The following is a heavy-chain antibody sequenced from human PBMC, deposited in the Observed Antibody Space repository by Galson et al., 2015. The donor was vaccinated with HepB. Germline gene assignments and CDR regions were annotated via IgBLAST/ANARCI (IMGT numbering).Heavy chain of an antibody. D-gene: IGHD6-19*01. J-gene: IGHJ4*02. V-gene: IGHV3-23*01. CDR2: ISGNGYST. CDR1: GFTFYDYA. Sequence: SLRLSCAASGFTFYDYAVSWVRQAPGKGLGWVSTISGNGYSTYYTDSVKGRFTISRDNSKNTVYLQMNSLRAEDTAVYYCAKYEGYYGVWYTPTFDYWGQVTLVTVSS. CDR3: AKYEGYYGVWYTPTFDY.